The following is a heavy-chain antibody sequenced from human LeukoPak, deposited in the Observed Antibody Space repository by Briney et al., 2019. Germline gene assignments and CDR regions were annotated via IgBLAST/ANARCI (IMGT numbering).Heavy chain of an antibody. Sequence: SETLSLTCTVSGGSISSSSYYWGWIRQPPGKGLEWIGSIYYSGSTHYNPSLKSRVTISVDTSKNQFSLKLSSVTAADTAVYYCARVWRELLNWFDPWGQGTLVTVSS. CDR3: ARVWRELLNWFDP. V-gene: IGHV4-39*07. CDR1: GGSISSSSYY. CDR2: IYYSGST. J-gene: IGHJ5*02. D-gene: IGHD1-26*01.